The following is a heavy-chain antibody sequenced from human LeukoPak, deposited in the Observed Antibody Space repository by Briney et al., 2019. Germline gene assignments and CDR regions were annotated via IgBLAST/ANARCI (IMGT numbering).Heavy chain of an antibody. J-gene: IGHJ5*02. CDR1: GFTFSSYS. Sequence: GGSLRLSCAASGFTFSSYSMNWVRQAPGKGLEWVASIRYDGLNKYYADSVKGRFTISRDNSKNTVYLETYSLRVEETAVYYCAREKHPYCSSTTCRKWFDPWGQGTLVIVSS. CDR2: IRYDGLNK. D-gene: IGHD2-2*01. CDR3: AREKHPYCSSTTCRKWFDP. V-gene: IGHV3-30*02.